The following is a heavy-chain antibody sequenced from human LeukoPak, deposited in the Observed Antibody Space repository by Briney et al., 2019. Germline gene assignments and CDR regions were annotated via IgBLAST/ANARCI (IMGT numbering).Heavy chain of an antibody. D-gene: IGHD2-2*01. CDR2: INPNSGGT. Sequence: RASVKVSCKASGYTFTGYYMHWVRQAPGQGLEWMGWINPNSGGTNYAQKFQGRVTMTRDTSISTAYMELSRLRSDDTAVYYCASPVLGGTSSEGSFDYWGQGTLVTVSS. J-gene: IGHJ4*02. V-gene: IGHV1-2*02. CDR1: GYTFTGYY. CDR3: ASPVLGGTSSEGSFDY.